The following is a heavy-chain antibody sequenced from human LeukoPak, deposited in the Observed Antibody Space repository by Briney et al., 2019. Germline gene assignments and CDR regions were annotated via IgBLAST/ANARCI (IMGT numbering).Heavy chain of an antibody. D-gene: IGHD1-26*01. CDR3: ARQGGIVGATPLDY. Sequence: PGESLKISCQGSGYSFTNYWITWVRQMPGKGLEWMGRTDPSDSYTKYSPSFQGHVTISTDRSISTGFLQWSSLKASDTAMYYCARQGGIVGATPLDYWGQGTLVTVSS. CDR1: GYSFTNYW. CDR2: TDPSDSYT. V-gene: IGHV5-10-1*01. J-gene: IGHJ4*02.